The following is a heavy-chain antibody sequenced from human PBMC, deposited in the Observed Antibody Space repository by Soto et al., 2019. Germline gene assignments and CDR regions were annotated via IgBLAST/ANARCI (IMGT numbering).Heavy chain of an antibody. V-gene: IGHV1-69*13. CDR3: ARDGKWELLPFDY. Sequence: ASVKVSCKASGGTFSSYAISWVRQAPGQGLEWMGGIIPIFGTANYAQKFQGRVTITADESTSTAYMELSSLRSEDTAVYYCARDGKWELLPFDYWGQGTLVTVSS. D-gene: IGHD1-26*01. CDR2: IIPIFGTA. J-gene: IGHJ4*02. CDR1: GGTFSSYA.